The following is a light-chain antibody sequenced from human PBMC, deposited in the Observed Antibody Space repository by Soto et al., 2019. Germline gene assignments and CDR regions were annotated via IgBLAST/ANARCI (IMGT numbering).Light chain of an antibody. CDR2: RNN. J-gene: IGLJ7*01. Sequence: QSVLTQPPSASGTPGQRVTISCSGSSSNIGSNYVYWYQQLPGTAPKLLIYRNNQRPSGVPDRFSGSKSGTSASLAISGLRSEDEADYYCAAWDDSQSGHAVFGGGTQLTVL. CDR1: SSNIGSNY. V-gene: IGLV1-47*01. CDR3: AAWDDSQSGHAV.